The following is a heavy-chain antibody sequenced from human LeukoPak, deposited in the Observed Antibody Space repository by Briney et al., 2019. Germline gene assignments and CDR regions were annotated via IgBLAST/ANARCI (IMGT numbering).Heavy chain of an antibody. J-gene: IGHJ4*02. D-gene: IGHD4-17*01. CDR1: GFTFTEHW. Sequence: GGSLRLSCTASGFTFTEHWMSWVRQAPGKGLEWVAFIRYDGSNKYYADSVKGRFTISRDNSKNTLYLQMNSLRAEDTAVYYCANQYPNDYGVNFDYWGQGTLVTVSS. CDR3: ANQYPNDYGVNFDY. V-gene: IGHV3-30*02. CDR2: IRYDGSNK.